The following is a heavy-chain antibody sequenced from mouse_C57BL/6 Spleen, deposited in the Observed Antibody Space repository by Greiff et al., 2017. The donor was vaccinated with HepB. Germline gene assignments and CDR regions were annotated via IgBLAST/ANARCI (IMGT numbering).Heavy chain of an antibody. D-gene: IGHD1-1*01. CDR3: ARRHYYGSFTGFAY. CDR2: IDPSDSYT. Sequence: VQLQQPGAELVRPGTSVKLSCKASGYTFTSYWMHWVKQRPGQGLEWIGVIDPSDSYTNYNQKFKGKATLTVDTSSSTAYMQLSSLTSEDSAVYYCARRHYYGSFTGFAYWGQGTLVTVSA. J-gene: IGHJ3*01. V-gene: IGHV1-59*01. CDR1: GYTFTSYW.